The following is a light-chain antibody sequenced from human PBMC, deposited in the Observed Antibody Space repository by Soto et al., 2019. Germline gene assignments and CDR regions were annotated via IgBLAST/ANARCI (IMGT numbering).Light chain of an antibody. J-gene: IGKJ4*01. CDR1: QSISSW. CDR3: QRAYRFPLT. Sequence: DIQMTQSPSTLSASVGDRVTITCRASQSISSWLAWYQQKPGKAPKLLIYKASSLESGVPSRFSGSGSGTEFTLTISSLQPDDSATYYCQRAYRFPLTFGGGTKVDIK. CDR2: KAS. V-gene: IGKV1-5*03.